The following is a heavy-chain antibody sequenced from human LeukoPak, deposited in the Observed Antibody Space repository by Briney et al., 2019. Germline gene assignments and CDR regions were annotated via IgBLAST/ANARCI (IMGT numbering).Heavy chain of an antibody. Sequence: GGSLRLSCAASGFTVSSNYMSWVRQAPGKGLEWVSVIYSGGSTYYADSVKGRFTISRDNSKNTLYLQMNSLRAEDTAVYYCAKDLNYYGSGYYFDYWGQGTLVTVSS. CDR2: IYSGGST. V-gene: IGHV3-53*01. D-gene: IGHD3-10*01. CDR3: AKDLNYYGSGYYFDY. J-gene: IGHJ4*02. CDR1: GFTVSSNY.